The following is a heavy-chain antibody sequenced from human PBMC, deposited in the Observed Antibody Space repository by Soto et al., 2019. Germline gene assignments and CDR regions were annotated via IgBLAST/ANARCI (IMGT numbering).Heavy chain of an antibody. D-gene: IGHD4-17*01. Sequence: ASVKVSCKVSGYTLTELSMHWVRQAPGKGLEWMGGFDPEDGETIYAQKFQGRVTMTEDTSTDTAYMELSSLRSEDTAVYYCATPFQLYGGNSFGAFDIWGQGTMFTVSS. J-gene: IGHJ3*02. CDR2: FDPEDGET. CDR3: ATPFQLYGGNSFGAFDI. V-gene: IGHV1-24*01. CDR1: GYTLTELS.